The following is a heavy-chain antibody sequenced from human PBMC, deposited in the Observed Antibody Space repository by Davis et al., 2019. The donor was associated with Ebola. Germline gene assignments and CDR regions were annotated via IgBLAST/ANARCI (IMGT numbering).Heavy chain of an antibody. D-gene: IGHD2-2*01. CDR2: ISAYNGNT. CDR3: ARDNKYQLLGDYYGMDV. CDR1: GYTFTSYG. J-gene: IGHJ6*02. V-gene: IGHV1-18*01. Sequence: AASVKVSCKASGYTFTSYGISWVRQAPGQGLEWMGWISAYNGNTNYAQKLQGRVTMTTDTSTSTAYMELGSLRSDDTAVYYCARDNKYQLLGDYYGMDVWGQGTTVTVSS.